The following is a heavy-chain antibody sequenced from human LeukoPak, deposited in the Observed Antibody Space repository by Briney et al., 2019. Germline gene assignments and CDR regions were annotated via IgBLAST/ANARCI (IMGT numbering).Heavy chain of an antibody. D-gene: IGHD2-2*01. CDR2: IIPIFGTA. CDR1: GYTFTSYD. Sequence: SVKVSCKASGYTFTSYDISWVRQAPGQGLEWMGGIIPIFGTANYAQKFQGRVTITADESTSTAYMELSSLRSEDTAVYYCARVIVVVPAASYYYYGMDVWGQGTTVTVSS. V-gene: IGHV1-69*13. CDR3: ARVIVVVPAASYYYYGMDV. J-gene: IGHJ6*02.